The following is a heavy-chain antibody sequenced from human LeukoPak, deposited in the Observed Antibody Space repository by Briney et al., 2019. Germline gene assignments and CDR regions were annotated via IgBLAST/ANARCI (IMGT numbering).Heavy chain of an antibody. Sequence: GGTLRLSCEASGSAFSRYGMNWVRQAPGKGLEWVAFIWYDGSKKYYTDSVKGRFSISRDDSKNTLYLQMDSLRAEDTAVYYCAKDSYASGSSWGQGTLVTVSS. CDR2: IWYDGSKK. CDR1: GSAFSRYG. D-gene: IGHD3-10*01. V-gene: IGHV3-30*02. CDR3: AKDSYASGSS. J-gene: IGHJ4*02.